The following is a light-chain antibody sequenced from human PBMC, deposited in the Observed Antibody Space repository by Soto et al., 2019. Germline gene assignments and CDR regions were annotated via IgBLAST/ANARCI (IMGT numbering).Light chain of an antibody. V-gene: IGKV1-5*01. J-gene: IGKJ1*01. CDR1: QSISSW. CDR2: DAS. Sequence: DIQMTQSPSTLSASVGDRVTITCRASQSISSWLAWYQQKPGKAPKLLIYDASSLESGVPSRFSGSGSGTEFTHTLSCLQPDDFATYYCQQYNSYWTFGQGTKVEIK. CDR3: QQYNSYWT.